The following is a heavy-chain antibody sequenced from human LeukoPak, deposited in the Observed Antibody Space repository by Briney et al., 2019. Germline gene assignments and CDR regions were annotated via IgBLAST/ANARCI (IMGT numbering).Heavy chain of an antibody. CDR3: ARGRSVPAALQTPRRNWFDP. CDR1: GGSFSGYY. CDR2: INHSGST. Sequence: PSESLSLTCAVYGGSFSGYYWSWIRQPPGKGLEWIGEINHSGSTNYNPSLKSRVTISVDTSKNQFSLKPSSVTAADTAVYYCARGRSVPAALQTPRRNWFDPWGQGTLVTVSS. J-gene: IGHJ5*02. V-gene: IGHV4-34*01. D-gene: IGHD2-2*01.